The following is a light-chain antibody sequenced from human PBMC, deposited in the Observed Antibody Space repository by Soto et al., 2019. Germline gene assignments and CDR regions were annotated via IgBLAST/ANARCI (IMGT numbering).Light chain of an antibody. Sequence: QSALTQPASVSGSPGQSIAISCTGTSSDIGSYNYVSWYQQHPGKAPKLMIHEVSNRPSGVSDRFSGSKSGNTASLTISGLEVEDDADYCSSTHTPSTLRVFGTGTKVTVL. V-gene: IGLV2-14*01. CDR1: SSDIGSYNY. CDR3: STHTPSTLRV. CDR2: EVS. J-gene: IGLJ1*01.